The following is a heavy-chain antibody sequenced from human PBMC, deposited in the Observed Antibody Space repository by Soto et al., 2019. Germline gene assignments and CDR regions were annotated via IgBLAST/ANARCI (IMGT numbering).Heavy chain of an antibody. Sequence: GGSLRLSCAASGFSLSNNGMHWVRQAPGKGLEWVAVISYDGNNKYYADSVKGRFTISRDNSKNTVYLEMDNLRAEDTAMYYCAIGGSGNYLTYYYYYGMDVWGQGTTVTVSS. CDR2: ISYDGNNK. D-gene: IGHD3-22*01. CDR3: AIGGSGNYLTYYYYYGMDV. J-gene: IGHJ6*02. V-gene: IGHV3-30*03. CDR1: GFSLSNNG.